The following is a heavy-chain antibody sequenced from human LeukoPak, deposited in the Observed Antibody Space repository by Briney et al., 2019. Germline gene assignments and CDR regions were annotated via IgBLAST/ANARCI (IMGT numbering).Heavy chain of an antibody. J-gene: IGHJ6*03. CDR2: IYYSGST. Sequence: SETLSLTCTVSGYSFSSGYYWGWIRQSPGKGLEWIGSIYYSGSTYYNPSLKSRVTISVDTSKNQFSLKLSSVTAADTAVYYCARPKVHTTGYYMDVWGKGTTVTVSS. CDR1: GYSFSSGYY. D-gene: IGHD2-8*01. V-gene: IGHV4-38-2*02. CDR3: ARPKVHTTGYYMDV.